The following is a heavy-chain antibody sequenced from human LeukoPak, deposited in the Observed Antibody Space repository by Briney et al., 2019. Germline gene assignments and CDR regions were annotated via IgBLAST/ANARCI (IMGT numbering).Heavy chain of an antibody. D-gene: IGHD6-19*01. J-gene: IGHJ4*02. CDR1: GYTFTGYY. CDR3: ARDRGSGWDGGVDY. V-gene: IGHV1-2*02. CDR2: INPNSGGT. Sequence: ASVTVSCKASGYTFTGYYIHWVRQAPGQGLEWMGWINPNSGGTNYAQKFQGRVTITRDTSISTAYMELSRLRSDDTGVYCCARDRGSGWDGGVDYWGQGTLVSVSS.